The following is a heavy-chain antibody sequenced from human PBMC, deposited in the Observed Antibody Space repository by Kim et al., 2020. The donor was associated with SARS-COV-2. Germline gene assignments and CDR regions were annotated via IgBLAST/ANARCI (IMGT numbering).Heavy chain of an antibody. D-gene: IGHD3-16*01. J-gene: IGHJ4*02. CDR2: GST. V-gene: IGHV4-4*02. CDR3: ARDGGDFDY. Sequence: GSTNYNPSLKSRVTISVDKSKNQFSLKLSSVTAADTAVYYCARDGGDFDYWGQGTLVTVSS.